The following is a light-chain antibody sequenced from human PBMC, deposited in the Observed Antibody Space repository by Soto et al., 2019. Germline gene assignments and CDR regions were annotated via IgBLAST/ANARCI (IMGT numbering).Light chain of an antibody. CDR1: QSVSSN. CDR2: GAS. V-gene: IGKV3-15*01. CDR3: QQYNNWPRT. J-gene: IGKJ1*01. Sequence: ELVMTQSPATLSVSPGARATLSCRASQSVSSNLAWYQQKPGQAPSPLIYGASPRATGIPARFSGSASGTACTLTISSLRSEDVEVYDCQQYNNWPRTFGQGTKVDIK.